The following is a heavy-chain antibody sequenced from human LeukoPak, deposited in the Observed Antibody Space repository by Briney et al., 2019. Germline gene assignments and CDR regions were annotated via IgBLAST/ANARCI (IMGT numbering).Heavy chain of an antibody. CDR3: AKDHDYYGSGSSFDY. CDR1: GFTFCSYG. V-gene: IGHV3-30*18. J-gene: IGHJ4*02. D-gene: IGHD3-10*01. CDR2: ISYDGSNK. Sequence: GSLRLSCAASGFTFCSYGMHWVRQAPGKGLEWVAGISYDGSNKYYADCVKGRFTISRDNSKNTLYLQMNSLRAKDTAVYYCAKDHDYYGSGSSFDYWGQGTLVTVSS.